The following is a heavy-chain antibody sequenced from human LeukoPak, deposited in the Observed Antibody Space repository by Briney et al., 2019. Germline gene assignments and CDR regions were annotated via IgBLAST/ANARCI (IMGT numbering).Heavy chain of an antibody. CDR1: GFRFSSFG. Sequence: GGFLRLSCAASGFRFSSFGMHWVRQAPGMGLDWVAVIWSDSSYIYYADSVKGRFTISRDNAKNSLYLQMNSLRPDDTALYYCAKAITNSGYDYWGQGSLVTVSS. J-gene: IGHJ4*02. CDR3: AKAITNSGYDY. D-gene: IGHD5-12*01. CDR2: IWSDSSYI. V-gene: IGHV3-33*03.